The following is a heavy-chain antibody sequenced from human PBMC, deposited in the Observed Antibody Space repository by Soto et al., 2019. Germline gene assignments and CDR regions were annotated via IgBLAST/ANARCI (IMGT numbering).Heavy chain of an antibody. Sequence: PSETLSLTCTVSGGSISSYYWSWIRQPPGKGLEWIGYIYYSGSTNYNPSLKSRATISVDTSKNQFSLRLTSVTAADTAMYYCARQYNWNDNYFDPWGPGALVTVPS. CDR2: IYYSGST. CDR3: ARQYNWNDNYFDP. D-gene: IGHD1-20*01. V-gene: IGHV4-59*01. CDR1: GGSISSYY. J-gene: IGHJ5*02.